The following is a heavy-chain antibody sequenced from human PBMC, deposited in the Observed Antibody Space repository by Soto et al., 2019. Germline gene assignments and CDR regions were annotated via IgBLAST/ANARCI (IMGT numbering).Heavy chain of an antibody. CDR2: ISYDGSNK. Sequence: GGSLRHSYAASGFNFSSYARHWVRQAPGKGLEWVAVISYDGSNKYYADSVKGRFTISRDNSKNTLYLQMNSLRAEDTAVYYCARDHRDYLSYYYYYYGMDVWGQGTTVTVSS. V-gene: IGHV3-30-3*01. D-gene: IGHD3-10*01. CDR3: ARDHRDYLSYYYYYYGMDV. CDR1: GFNFSSYA. J-gene: IGHJ6*02.